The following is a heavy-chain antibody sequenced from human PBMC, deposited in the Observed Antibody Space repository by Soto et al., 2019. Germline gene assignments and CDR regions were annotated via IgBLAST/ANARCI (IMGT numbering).Heavy chain of an antibody. CDR1: GYTFTSYG. D-gene: IGHD2-15*01. CDR2: ISAYNGNT. J-gene: IGHJ4*02. CDR3: ARDRGAATATGTPGY. V-gene: IGHV1-18*01. Sequence: ASVKVSCKASGYTFTSYGISWVRQAPGQGLEWMGWISAYNGNTNYAQKLQGRVTMTTDTSTSTAYMELRSLRSDDTAVYYCARDRGAATATGTPGYWGQGTLVTVSS.